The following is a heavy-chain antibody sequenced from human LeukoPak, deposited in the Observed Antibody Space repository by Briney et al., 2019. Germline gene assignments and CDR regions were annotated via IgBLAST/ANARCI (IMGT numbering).Heavy chain of an antibody. CDR2: IYYSGST. CDR1: GGSISSGGYY. V-gene: IGHV4-31*03. J-gene: IGHJ6*02. Sequence: SQTLSLTCTVSGGSISSGGYYWSWIRQHPGKGLEWIGYIYYSGSTYYNPSLKSRVTISVDTSKNQFSLKLSSVTAADTAVYYCARGYYYDSSGLNYGMDVWGQGTTVIVSS. D-gene: IGHD3-22*01. CDR3: ARGYYYDSSGLNYGMDV.